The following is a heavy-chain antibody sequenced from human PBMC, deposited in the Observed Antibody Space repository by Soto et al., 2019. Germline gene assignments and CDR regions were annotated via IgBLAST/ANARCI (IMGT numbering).Heavy chain of an antibody. V-gene: IGHV2-26*01. CDR3: ARVVVPDAYYYYSGMDV. D-gene: IGHD2-2*01. CDR2: IFSNDEK. Sequence: SGPTLVNPTETLTLTCTVSGFSLSNARMGVSWIRQPPGKALEWLAHIFSNDEKSYSTSLKSRLTISKDTSKSQVVLTMTNMDPVDTATYYCARVVVPDAYYYYSGMDVWGQGTTVTVSS. CDR1: GFSLSNARMG. J-gene: IGHJ6*02.